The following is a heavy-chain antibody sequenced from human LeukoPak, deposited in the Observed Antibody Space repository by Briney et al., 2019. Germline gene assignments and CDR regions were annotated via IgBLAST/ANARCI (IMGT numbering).Heavy chain of an antibody. J-gene: IGHJ6*02. CDR2: INPYSGGT. D-gene: IGHD6-13*01. CDR3: ARVGRSSSMVYGMDV. CDR1: GYXFTGYY. V-gene: IGHV1-2*02. Sequence: ASVKVSCKASGYXFTGYYIHWVRQAPGQGLEWMGWINPYSGGTDYAQKFQARVTMTRDTSISTAYMELSRLTSDDTAVYYCARVGRSSSMVYGMDVWGQGTTVTVSS.